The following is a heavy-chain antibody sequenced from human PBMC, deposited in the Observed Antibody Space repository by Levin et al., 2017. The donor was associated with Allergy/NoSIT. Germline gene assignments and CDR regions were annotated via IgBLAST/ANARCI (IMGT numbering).Heavy chain of an antibody. CDR1: GYTFTNYD. Sequence: ASVKVSCKASGYTFTNYDINWVRQATGQGLEWMGWLNPNSGNTGYAQKFQGRVTMTRDTSTSTVYMELSSLRSEDTAVYYCARGHGSSSWDFDLWGRGTLVTVSS. V-gene: IGHV1-8*01. CDR2: LNPNSGNT. D-gene: IGHD6-13*01. CDR3: ARGHGSSSWDFDL. J-gene: IGHJ2*01.